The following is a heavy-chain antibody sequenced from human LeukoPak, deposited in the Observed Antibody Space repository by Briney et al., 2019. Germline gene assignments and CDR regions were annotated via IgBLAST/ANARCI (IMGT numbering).Heavy chain of an antibody. CDR3: GRSTVTTGFSYAFDI. J-gene: IGHJ3*02. V-gene: IGHV4-59*08. D-gene: IGHD4-17*01. CDR1: GGSISSYY. CDR2: IYYSGST. Sequence: SKTLSLTCTVSGGSISSYYWSWIRQPPGKGLEWIGYIYYSGSTNYNPSLKSRVTISVDTSKNQFSLKLSSVTAADTAVYYCGRSTVTTGFSYAFDIWGQGTMVTVSS.